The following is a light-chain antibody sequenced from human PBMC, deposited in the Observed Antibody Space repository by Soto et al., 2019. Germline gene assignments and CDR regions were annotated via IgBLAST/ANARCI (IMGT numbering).Light chain of an antibody. Sequence: EIVLTQSPATLSLSPGERATLSRRASQSLSSYLAWYQQKPGQAPRLLIYDASNRATGIQDRFSGSGSGTEFTLTITRLEPEDFAVYYCKQYGSSITCGQGTRLEIK. CDR2: DAS. CDR1: QSLSSY. CDR3: KQYGSSIT. V-gene: IGKV3-20*01. J-gene: IGKJ5*01.